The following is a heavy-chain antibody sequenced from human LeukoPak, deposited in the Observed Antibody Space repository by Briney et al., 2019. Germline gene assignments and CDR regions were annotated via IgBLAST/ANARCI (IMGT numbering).Heavy chain of an antibody. CDR1: GFTVGSNY. CDR2: IYSGGST. J-gene: IGHJ6*02. D-gene: IGHD3-22*01. Sequence: PGGSLRLSCAASGFTVGSNYMSWVRQAPGKGLEWVSVIYSGGSTYYADSVKGRFTISRDNSKNTLYLQMNSLRAEDTAVYYCARDSSYYYDSSGSLGGHSYYYGMDVWGQGTTVTVSS. V-gene: IGHV3-66*01. CDR3: ARDSSYYYDSSGSLGGHSYYYGMDV.